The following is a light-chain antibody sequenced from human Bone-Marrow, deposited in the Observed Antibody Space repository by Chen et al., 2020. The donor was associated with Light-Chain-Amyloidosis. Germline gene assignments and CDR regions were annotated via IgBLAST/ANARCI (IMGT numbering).Light chain of an antibody. J-gene: IGLJ2*01. CDR3: QSADSSGTYEVI. CDR2: RDT. Sequence: SYELTQPPSVSVSPGQTARITCSGDDLPTKYAYWYQQKPGQAPVLVIHRDTERPSGISERFSGSSSGTTATLTISGVQAEDEGGCCCQSADSSGTYEVIFGGGTKLTVL. CDR1: DLPTKY. V-gene: IGLV3-25*03.